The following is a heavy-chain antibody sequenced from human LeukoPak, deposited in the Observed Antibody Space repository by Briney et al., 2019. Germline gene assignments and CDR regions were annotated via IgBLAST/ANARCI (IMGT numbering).Heavy chain of an antibody. J-gene: IGHJ4*02. CDR2: ISSSSSYI. CDR3: ARGSARSLAVAVYQLEY. CDR1: GFTFSSYS. Sequence: KPGGSLRLSCAASGFTFSSYSMNWVRQAPGKGLEWVSSISSSSSYIYYADSVKGRFTISRDNAKNSLYLQMNSLRAEDTAVYYCARGSARSLAVAVYQLEYWGQGSLVTVSS. D-gene: IGHD6-19*01. V-gene: IGHV3-21*01.